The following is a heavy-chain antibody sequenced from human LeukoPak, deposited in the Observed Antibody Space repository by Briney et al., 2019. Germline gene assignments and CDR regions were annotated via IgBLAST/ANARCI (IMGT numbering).Heavy chain of an antibody. J-gene: IGHJ4*02. Sequence: GGSLRLSCAASGFTFSNYSMNWVRQAPGKGLEWVSSISSSSSYIYYADSVKGRFTISRDNAKNSLYLQMNSLRAEDTAVYYCAREDGDYAFDYWGQGTLVTVSS. V-gene: IGHV3-21*01. D-gene: IGHD4-17*01. CDR2: ISSSSSYI. CDR3: AREDGDYAFDY. CDR1: GFTFSNYS.